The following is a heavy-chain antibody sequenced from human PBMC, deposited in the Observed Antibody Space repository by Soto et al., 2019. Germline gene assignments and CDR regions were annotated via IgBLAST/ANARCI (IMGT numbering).Heavy chain of an antibody. V-gene: IGHV4-31*03. D-gene: IGHD2-2*01. CDR1: GGSISSGGYY. Sequence: SETLSLTCTVSGGSISSGGYYWSWIRQHPGKGLEWIGYIYYSGSTYYNPSLKSRVTISVDTSKNQFSLKLSSVTAADTAVYYCARVVSTSPTSNFDYWGQGTLVTVPS. CDR3: ARVVSTSPTSNFDY. J-gene: IGHJ4*02. CDR2: IYYSGST.